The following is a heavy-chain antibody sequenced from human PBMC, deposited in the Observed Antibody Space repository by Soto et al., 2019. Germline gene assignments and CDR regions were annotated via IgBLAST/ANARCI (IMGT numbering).Heavy chain of an antibody. CDR1: GYSFTTYW. J-gene: IGHJ6*02. Sequence: GESLKISCQASGYSFTTYWIAWVRQKPGKGLEWMGITHPGESQTRYSPSFQGQVTISFDRSTSTAYLQWSSLKASDTAIYYCARHENYYYAYYGMDVWGQGTTVTVSS. CDR3: ARHENYYYAYYGMDV. CDR2: THPGESQT. V-gene: IGHV5-51*01.